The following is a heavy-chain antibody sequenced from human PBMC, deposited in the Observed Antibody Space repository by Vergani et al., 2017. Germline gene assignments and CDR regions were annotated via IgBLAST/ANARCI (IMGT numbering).Heavy chain of an antibody. CDR3: ARDAHYYDSGGDY. D-gene: IGHD3-22*01. CDR2: ISSSSSYI. V-gene: IGHV3-21*01. Sequence: EVQLVESGGGLVKPGGSLRLSCAASGFTFSSYSMNWVRQAPGKGLEWVSSISSSSSYIYYADSVKGRFTISRDNAKNSLYQQMNSMRAEDTAVYYCARDAHYYDSGGDYWGQGTLVTVSS. J-gene: IGHJ4*02. CDR1: GFTFSSYS.